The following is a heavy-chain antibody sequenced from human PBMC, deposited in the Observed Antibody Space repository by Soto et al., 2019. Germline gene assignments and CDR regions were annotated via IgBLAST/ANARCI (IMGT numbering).Heavy chain of an antibody. J-gene: IGHJ3*02. Sequence: GGSLILSCAASGLTFSTYFMHWVRQAPGKGLEWVAVIWYDGSNKYYADSVKGRFTISRDNSKNTLYLQMNSLRAEDTAVYYCAREPYYYDSSGTTPFDIWGQGTMVTVSS. CDR1: GLTFSTYF. CDR3: AREPYYYDSSGTTPFDI. V-gene: IGHV3-33*01. CDR2: IWYDGSNK. D-gene: IGHD3-22*01.